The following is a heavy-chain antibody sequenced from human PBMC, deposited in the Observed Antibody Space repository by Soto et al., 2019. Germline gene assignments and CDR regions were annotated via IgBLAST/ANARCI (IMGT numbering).Heavy chain of an antibody. D-gene: IGHD2-15*01. J-gene: IGHJ3*02. CDR3: AREWGCSGGSCYETDAVDI. CDR1: GYTFTSYY. CDR2: INPSGGST. V-gene: IGHV1-46*03. Sequence: QVQLVQSGAEVKKPGASVKVSCKASGYTFTSYYMHWVRQAPGQGLEWMGIINPSGGSTSYAQKLQGRVTMTRDTSTSTVYMELSSLRSEDTAVYYCAREWGCSGGSCYETDAVDIWGQGTMVTVSS.